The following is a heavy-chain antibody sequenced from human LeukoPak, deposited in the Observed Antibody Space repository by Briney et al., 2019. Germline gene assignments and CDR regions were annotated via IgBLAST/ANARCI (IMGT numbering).Heavy chain of an antibody. J-gene: IGHJ4*02. V-gene: IGHV4-59*08. CDR3: VRRVRYFGQHDY. D-gene: IGHD3-9*01. CDR1: GDSISDYY. CDR2: LYYSGST. Sequence: SETLSLTCTVSGDSISDYYWSWIRQPPGKGLEWGAYLYYSGSTAYNPSLKSRVTISFDTSKKQNSLKLSSVTAADSAVYYCVRRVRYFGQHDYGGQGTLVTVSS.